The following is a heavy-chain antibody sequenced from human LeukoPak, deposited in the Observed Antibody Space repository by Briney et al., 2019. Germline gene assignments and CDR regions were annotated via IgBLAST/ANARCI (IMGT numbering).Heavy chain of an antibody. V-gene: IGHV4-59*08. CDR3: ARPHRDSSGWRDAFDI. CDR2: IYYSGST. J-gene: IGHJ3*02. Sequence: SSETLSLTCTVSGGSISRYYWSWIRQPPGKGLEWIGYIYYSGSTNYNPSLKSRVTISVDTSKNQFSLKLSSVTAAGTAVYYCARPHRDSSGWRDAFDILGQGTMVTVSS. CDR1: GGSISRYY. D-gene: IGHD6-19*01.